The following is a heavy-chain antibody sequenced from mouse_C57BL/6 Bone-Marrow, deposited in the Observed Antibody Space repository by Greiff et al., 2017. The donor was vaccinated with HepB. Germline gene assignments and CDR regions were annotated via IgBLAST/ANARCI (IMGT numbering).Heavy chain of an antibody. J-gene: IGHJ2*01. D-gene: IGHD1-1*01. V-gene: IGHV1-50*01. CDR2: IDPSDSYT. CDR1: GYTFTSYW. CDR3: AMGGSSPFDY. Sequence: QVQLKQPGAELVKPGASVKLSCKASGYTFTSYWMQWVKQRPGQGLEWIGEIDPSDSYTNYNQKFKGKATLTVDTSSSTAYMQLSSLTSEDSAVYYCAMGGSSPFDYWGQGTTLTVSS.